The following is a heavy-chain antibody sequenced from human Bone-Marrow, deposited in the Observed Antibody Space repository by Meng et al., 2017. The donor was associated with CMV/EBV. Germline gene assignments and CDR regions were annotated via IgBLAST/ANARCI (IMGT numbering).Heavy chain of an antibody. Sequence: SETLSLTCTVSGGFIRSYYWNWIRQPAGKGLEWIGNIDYSGSTNYNPSLKSRVTISVDTSKNQFFVKLRSVTAADTAVYYCARDSGEMAGDLYYFDDWGQGKLVTVSS. D-gene: IGHD5-24*01. CDR2: IDYSGST. J-gene: IGHJ4*02. CDR1: GGFIRSYY. V-gene: IGHV4-59*01. CDR3: ARDSGEMAGDLYYFDD.